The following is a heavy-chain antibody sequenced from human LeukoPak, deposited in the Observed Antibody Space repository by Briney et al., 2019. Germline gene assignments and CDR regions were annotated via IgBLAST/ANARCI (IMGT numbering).Heavy chain of an antibody. Sequence: ASVKVSCKASGYTFTGYYMHWVRQSPGQGLEWMGWINPNSGGTNYAQKFQGRVTMTRDTSISTAYMELSRLRSDDTAVYYCAREPFGVAIISYWGQGTLVTVSS. CDR1: GYTFTGYY. CDR2: INPNSGGT. J-gene: IGHJ4*02. CDR3: AREPFGVAIISY. D-gene: IGHD3-3*01. V-gene: IGHV1-2*02.